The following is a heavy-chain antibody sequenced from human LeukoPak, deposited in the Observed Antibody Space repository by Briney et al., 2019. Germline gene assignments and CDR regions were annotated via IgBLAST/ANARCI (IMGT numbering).Heavy chain of an antibody. Sequence: SVTVSCKASGGTFSSYAISWVRQAPGQGLEWMGGIIPIFGTADYAQKFQGRVTITADESTSTAYMELSSLRSEDTAVYYCARDHSSERIAAAGARGYYYYGMDVWGQGTTVTVSS. J-gene: IGHJ6*02. V-gene: IGHV1-69*01. CDR3: ARDHSSERIAAAGARGYYYYGMDV. CDR2: IIPIFGTA. CDR1: GGTFSSYA. D-gene: IGHD6-13*01.